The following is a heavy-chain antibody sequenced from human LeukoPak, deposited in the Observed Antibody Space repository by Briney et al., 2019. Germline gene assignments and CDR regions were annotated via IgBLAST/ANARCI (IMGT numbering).Heavy chain of an antibody. V-gene: IGHV1-8*01. CDR3: ARERIYYGSGSYYNGQDNWFDP. J-gene: IGHJ5*02. Sequence: RASVKVSCKASGYTFTSYDINWVRQATGQGLEWMGWMNPNSGNTGYAQKFQGRVTMTRNTSISTAYMELSSLRSEDTAVYYCARERIYYGSGSYYNGQDNWFDPWGQGTLVIVSS. D-gene: IGHD3-10*01. CDR2: MNPNSGNT. CDR1: GYTFTSYD.